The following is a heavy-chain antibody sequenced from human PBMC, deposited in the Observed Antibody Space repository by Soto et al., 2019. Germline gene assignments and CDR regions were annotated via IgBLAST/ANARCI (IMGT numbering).Heavy chain of an antibody. J-gene: IGHJ4*02. V-gene: IGHV1-18*01. CDR3: ARDPVYSSSWYGDY. D-gene: IGHD6-13*01. CDR2: ISAYNGNT. Sequence: ASVKVSCQASGYTFTSYGIIWVRQAPGQGLEWMGWISAYNGNTNYAQKLQGRVTMTTDTSTSTAYMELRSLRSDDTAVYYCARDPVYSSSWYGDYWGQGTLVTVSS. CDR1: GYTFTSYG.